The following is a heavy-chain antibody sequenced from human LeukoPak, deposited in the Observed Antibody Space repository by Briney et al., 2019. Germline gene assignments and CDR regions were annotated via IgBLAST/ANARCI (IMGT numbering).Heavy chain of an antibody. V-gene: IGHV3-23*01. D-gene: IGHD1-26*01. Sequence: GGSLRLSCVASGFTFRNYAMSWVRQAPGKGLEWVSAISGSGGSTYYADSVKGRFTISRDNSKNTLYLQMDSLGVEDTAVYFCARAWSYLTLDYWGQGALVTVSS. J-gene: IGHJ4*02. CDR2: ISGSGGST. CDR1: GFTFRNYA. CDR3: ARAWSYLTLDY.